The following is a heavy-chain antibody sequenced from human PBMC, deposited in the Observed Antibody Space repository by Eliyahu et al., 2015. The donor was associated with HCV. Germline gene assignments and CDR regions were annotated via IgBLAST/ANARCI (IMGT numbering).Heavy chain of an antibody. V-gene: IGHV3-48*02. Sequence: EVQLVESGGGLVQPGGSLRLSXAASGFTFSXXSMNWXRQAPGKGLXXVSYISSSSSTIYYADSVKGRFTISRDNAKNSLYLQMNSLRDEDTAVYYCARVKQTWEKRYCSSTSCAAFDYWGQGTLVTVSS. D-gene: IGHD2-2*01. CDR3: ARVKQTWEKRYCSSTSCAAFDY. J-gene: IGHJ4*02. CDR1: GFTFSXXS. CDR2: ISSSSSTI.